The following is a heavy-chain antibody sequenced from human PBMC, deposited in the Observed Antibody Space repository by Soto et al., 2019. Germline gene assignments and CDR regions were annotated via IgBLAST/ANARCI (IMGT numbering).Heavy chain of an antibody. CDR2: ITASADST. V-gene: IGHV3-64D*06. CDR3: ARWGWLDDTLTNYYF. D-gene: IGHD3-9*01. CDR1: GFSFSSNP. J-gene: IGHJ4*01. Sequence: GWSLRLSCSASGFSFSSNPMHWVRQAPGKGLEYVSGITASADSTDYADSVKGRFTISRDNSKNTLYLQMSSLRADDTAVYYCARWGWLDDTLTNYYFWGHGTLLTVSP.